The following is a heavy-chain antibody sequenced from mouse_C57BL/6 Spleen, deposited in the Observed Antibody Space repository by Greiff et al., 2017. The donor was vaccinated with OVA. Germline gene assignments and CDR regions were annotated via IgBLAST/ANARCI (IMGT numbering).Heavy chain of an antibody. V-gene: IGHV1-52*01. CDR1: GYTFTSYW. CDR2: IDPSDSET. Sequence: QVQLQQPGAELVRPGSSVKLSCKASGYTFTSYWMHWVKQRPIQGLEWIGNIDPSDSETHYNQKFKDKATLTVDKSSSTAYMQLSSLTSEDSAVYYCARSLITTVVATKYFDYWGQGTTLTVSS. CDR3: ARSLITTVVATKYFDY. J-gene: IGHJ2*01. D-gene: IGHD1-1*01.